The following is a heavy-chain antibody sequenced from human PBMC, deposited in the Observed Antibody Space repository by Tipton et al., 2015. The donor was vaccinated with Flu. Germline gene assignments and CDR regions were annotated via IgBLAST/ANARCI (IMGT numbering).Heavy chain of an antibody. CDR3: ARDQSAVAGLDY. D-gene: IGHD6-19*01. J-gene: IGHJ4*02. CDR1: GGSISSGRYY. V-gene: IGHV4-61*02. CDR2: IYTSGST. Sequence: TLSLTCTVSGGSISSGRYYWSWIRQPAGKGLEWIGRIYTSGSTDYNPSLKNRVTISVDTSKNQFSLKLSSVTAADTAVYYCARDQSAVAGLDYWGQGTLVTVSS.